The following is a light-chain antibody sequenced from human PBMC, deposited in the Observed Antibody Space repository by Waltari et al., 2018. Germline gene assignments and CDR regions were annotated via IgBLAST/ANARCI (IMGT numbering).Light chain of an antibody. CDR2: AAS. Sequence: DVQMTQSPSSVSASVGDRVTITCRASQDISSALAWYQQKPGKAPNLLIYAASTLHAGVPSRFRGSGSETEFTLTIFSHQPEDFATYFCQQGDSVPPTFGQGTTVEIK. CDR3: QQGDSVPPT. J-gene: IGKJ1*01. V-gene: IGKV1-12*01. CDR1: QDISSA.